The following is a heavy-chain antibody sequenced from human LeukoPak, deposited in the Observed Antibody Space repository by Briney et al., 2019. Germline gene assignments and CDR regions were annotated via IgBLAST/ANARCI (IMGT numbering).Heavy chain of an antibody. CDR2: ISGTGGST. J-gene: IGHJ4*02. Sequence: GGSLRLSCAASGFTFSSYAMNWVRQAPGKGLEWASAISGTGGSTYYADSVKGRFTISRDNSKNTLYLQMNSLRAEDTAVYYCAKGVATIRRFDYWGQGTPVTVSS. D-gene: IGHD5-24*01. V-gene: IGHV3-23*01. CDR1: GFTFSSYA. CDR3: AKGVATIRRFDY.